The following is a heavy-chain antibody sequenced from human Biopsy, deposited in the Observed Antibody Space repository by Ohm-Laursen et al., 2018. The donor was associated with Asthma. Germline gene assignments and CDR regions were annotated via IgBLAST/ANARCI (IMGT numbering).Heavy chain of an antibody. CDR3: ARGGYCTSPTCPWGRYATDV. CDR1: GFSFGSYG. J-gene: IGHJ6*02. D-gene: IGHD2-2*01. Sequence: SLRLSCAASGFSFGSYGMHWVRQAPGKGLEWVANIKKDGSEKYYVDSVKGRFTISRDNAKNSLFLHMNSLRAEDTAVYYCARGGYCTSPTCPWGRYATDVWGQGTTVTVSS. V-gene: IGHV3-7*01. CDR2: IKKDGSEK.